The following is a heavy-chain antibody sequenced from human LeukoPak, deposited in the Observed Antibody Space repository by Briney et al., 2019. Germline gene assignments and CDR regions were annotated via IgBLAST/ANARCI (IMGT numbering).Heavy chain of an antibody. D-gene: IGHD3-10*01. V-gene: IGHV3-43D*03. CDR1: GFIFDDYA. CDR2: ISWDGGST. J-gene: IGHJ4*02. CDR3: AKGISRGSGSYYKREMDY. Sequence: GGSLSLSCAASGFIFDDYAMHWVRQAPGKGLEWFSLISWDGGSTYYADSVKGRFTISRDNSRNSLYLQMNSLRAEDAALYYCAKGISRGSGSYYKREMDYWGQGTLVTVSS.